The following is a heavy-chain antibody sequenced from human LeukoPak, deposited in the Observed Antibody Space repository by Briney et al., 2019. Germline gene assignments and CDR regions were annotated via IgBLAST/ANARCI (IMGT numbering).Heavy chain of an antibody. CDR2: IRSDVSHK. CDR3: AKEIWPTVTTPGRTYFDY. D-gene: IGHD4-17*01. V-gene: IGHV3-30*02. Sequence: GQSMSLARPASTPTFSMHAMRWVRHAANAVMEWEGFIRSDVSHKYYADSVKDRFTISRDNSKNTLYLQMNSLRAEDTAVYYCAKEIWPTVTTPGRTYFDYWGQGTLVTVSS. CDR1: TPTFSMHA. J-gene: IGHJ4*02.